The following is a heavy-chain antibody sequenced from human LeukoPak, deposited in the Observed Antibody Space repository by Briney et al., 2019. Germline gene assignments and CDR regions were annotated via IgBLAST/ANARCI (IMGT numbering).Heavy chain of an antibody. V-gene: IGHV1-69*13. CDR2: IIPIFGTA. CDR3: ARAPLGYCSSTSCSPDYYYYYGMDV. CDR1: GGTFSSYA. J-gene: IGHJ6*02. D-gene: IGHD2-2*01. Sequence: SVTVSCTASGGTFSSYAISWVRQAPGQGLEWMGGIIPIFGTANYAQKFQGRVTITADESTSTAYMELSSLRSEDTAVYYCARAPLGYCSSTSCSPDYYYYYGMDVWGQGTTVTVSS.